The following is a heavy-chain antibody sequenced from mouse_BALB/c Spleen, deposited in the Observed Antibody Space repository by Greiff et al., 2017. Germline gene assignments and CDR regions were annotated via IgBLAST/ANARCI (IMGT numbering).Heavy chain of an antibody. J-gene: IGHJ3*01. CDR2: ISSGGST. CDR3: ARGGYDYWFAY. D-gene: IGHD2-4*01. CDR1: GFTFSSYA. V-gene: IGHV5-6-5*01. Sequence: EVQGVESGGGLVKPGGSLKLSCAASGFTFSSYAMSWVRQTPEKRLEWVASISSGGSTYYPDSVKGRFTISRDNARNILYLQMSSLRSEDTAMYYCARGGYDYWFAYWGQGTLVTVSA.